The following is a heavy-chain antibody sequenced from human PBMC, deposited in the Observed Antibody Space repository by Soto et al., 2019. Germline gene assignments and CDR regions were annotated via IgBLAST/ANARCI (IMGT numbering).Heavy chain of an antibody. CDR1: GFTFSNYG. J-gene: IGHJ4*02. Sequence: VQLVESGGDVVQPGRSLRVSCAASGFTFSNYGMHWVRQAPGKGLEWVAVITNNGGSDHYADSLKGRFTISRDNSKNPLYLQMNSLRAEDTAVYYCVRDDDQEANALDYWGQGTLVTVSS. V-gene: IGHV3-33*01. CDR2: ITNNGGSD. D-gene: IGHD2-2*01. CDR3: VRDDDQEANALDY.